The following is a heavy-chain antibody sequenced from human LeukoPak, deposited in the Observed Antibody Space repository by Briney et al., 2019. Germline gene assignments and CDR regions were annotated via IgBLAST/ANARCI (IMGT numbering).Heavy chain of an antibody. CDR3: ARGLGATGVTSWFDP. CDR1: GFTFSSYA. V-gene: IGHV3-64*01. CDR2: ISSNGGST. D-gene: IGHD1-26*01. Sequence: GGSLRLSCAASGFTFSSYAMHWVRQAPGKGLEYVSAISSNGGSTYYANSVKGRFTISRDNSKNTLYHQMGSLRAEDMAVYYCARGLGATGVTSWFDPWGQGTLVTVSS. J-gene: IGHJ5*02.